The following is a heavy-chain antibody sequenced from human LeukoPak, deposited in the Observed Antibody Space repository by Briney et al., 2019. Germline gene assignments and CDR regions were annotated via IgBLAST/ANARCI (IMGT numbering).Heavy chain of an antibody. J-gene: IGHJ3*02. D-gene: IGHD2-2*01. CDR2: IYSGDST. CDR3: ARNYCDNISCYFDAFDI. CDR1: GFTVNTNY. V-gene: IGHV3-53*01. Sequence: GGSLRLSCAASGFTVNTNYMTWVRQAPGKGLEWVSIIYSGDSTSYTNSVKGRFTISRDTSKNTLYLQMNSLRAEDTAVYYCARNYCDNISCYFDAFDIWGQGTMVTVSS.